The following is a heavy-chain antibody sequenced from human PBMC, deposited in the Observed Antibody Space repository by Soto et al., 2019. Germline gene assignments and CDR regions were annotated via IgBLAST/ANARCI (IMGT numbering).Heavy chain of an antibody. V-gene: IGHV3-30-3*01. CDR3: AGVKRTGDSSLGPFDV. CDR1: GFSFSSYA. Sequence: GGSLTLSCAASGFSFSSYAMHWVRQAPGKGQEWVAVISFADTNTHYADSVNNRFPISRDNSNNTVYLHMVSLRPAATSVYSCAGVKRTGDSSLGPFDVWGQGTMVTVSS. CDR2: ISFADTNT. D-gene: IGHD7-27*01. J-gene: IGHJ3*01.